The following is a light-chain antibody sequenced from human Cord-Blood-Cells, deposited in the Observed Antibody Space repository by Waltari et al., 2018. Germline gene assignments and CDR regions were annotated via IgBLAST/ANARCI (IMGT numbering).Light chain of an antibody. J-gene: IGKJ5*01. Sequence: DIQMTQSPSSLSSSVGDSVTITCRASQSISSYLNWYQQKPGKAPKLLIYAASSLQSGVPSRFSGSGSGTDFTLPISSLQPEDFATYYCQQSYSTPITFAQGTRLEIK. CDR1: QSISSY. CDR3: QQSYSTPIT. V-gene: IGKV1-39*01. CDR2: AAS.